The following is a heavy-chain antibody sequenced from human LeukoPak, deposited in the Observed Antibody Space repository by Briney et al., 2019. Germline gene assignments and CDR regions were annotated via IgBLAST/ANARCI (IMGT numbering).Heavy chain of an antibody. CDR2: ISSSSSYI. D-gene: IGHD3-10*01. CDR3: ARDRLWFGELLPPEYFDY. CDR1: GFTFSSYA. J-gene: IGHJ4*02. Sequence: PGGSLRLSCAASGFTFSSYAMHWVRQAPGKGLEWVSSISSSSSYIYYADSVKGRFTISRDNAKNSLYLQMNSLRAEDTAVYYCARDRLWFGELLPPEYFDYWGQGTLVTVSS. V-gene: IGHV3-21*01.